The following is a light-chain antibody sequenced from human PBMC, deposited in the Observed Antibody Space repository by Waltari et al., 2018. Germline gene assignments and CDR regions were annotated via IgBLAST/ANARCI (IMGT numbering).Light chain of an antibody. CDR1: TLSKEY. CDR2: KDT. CDR3: QSPSSSGSYHWL. Sequence: SYELTQPPSVAVSPGQTVRITCSGGTLSKEYAYWYQQKPGQAPILLIYKDTKRPSGIPERFAGPTSGTTVTLTITGVQAEDEAAYYCQSPSSSGSYHWLFGGGTKLTVL. J-gene: IGLJ3*02. V-gene: IGLV3-25*03.